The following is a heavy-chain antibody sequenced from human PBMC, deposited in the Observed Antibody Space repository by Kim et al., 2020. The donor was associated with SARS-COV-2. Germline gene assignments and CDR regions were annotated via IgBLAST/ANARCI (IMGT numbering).Heavy chain of an antibody. CDR2: INTNTGNP. CDR3: ARGPQGFWSGYYYYYYMDV. Sequence: ASVKVSCKASGYIFTSYAMNWVRQAPGQGLEWMGWINTNTGNPTYAQGFTGRFVFSLDTSVSTAYLQISSLKAEDTAVYYCARGPQGFWSGYYYYYYMDVWGKGTTVTVSS. CDR1: GYIFTSYA. J-gene: IGHJ6*03. V-gene: IGHV7-4-1*02. D-gene: IGHD3-3*01.